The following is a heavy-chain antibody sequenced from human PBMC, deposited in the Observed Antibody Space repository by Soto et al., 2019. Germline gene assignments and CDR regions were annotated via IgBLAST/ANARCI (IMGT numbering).Heavy chain of an antibody. CDR2: ISSSGSTI. J-gene: IGHJ4*02. V-gene: IGHV3-11*01. CDR3: ARYCRYDIAADYYYFDY. D-gene: IGHD6-13*01. CDR1: GFTFSDYY. Sequence: GGSLRLSCAASGFTFSDYYMSWIRQAPGKGLEWVSYISSSGSTIYYADSVKGRFTISRDNAKNSLYLQMNSLRAEDTAVYYCARYCRYDIAADYYYFDYWGQGTLVTVSS.